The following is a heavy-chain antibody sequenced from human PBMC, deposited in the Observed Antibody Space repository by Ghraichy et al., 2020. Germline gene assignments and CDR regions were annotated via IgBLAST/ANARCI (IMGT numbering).Heavy chain of an antibody. CDR3: ARGWSSSWAWSRWFDP. CDR2: INHSGST. D-gene: IGHD6-13*01. V-gene: IGHV4-34*01. CDR1: GGSFSGYY. Sequence: LSLTCAVYGGSFSGYYWSWIRQPPGKGLEWIGEINHSGSTNYNPSLKSRVTISVDTSKNQFSLKLSSVTAADTAVYYCARGWSSSWAWSRWFDPRGQGTLVTVSS. J-gene: IGHJ5*02.